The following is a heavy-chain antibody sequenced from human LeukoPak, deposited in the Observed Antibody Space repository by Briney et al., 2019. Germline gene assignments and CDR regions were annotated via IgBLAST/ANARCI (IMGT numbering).Heavy chain of an antibody. CDR2: IYTSGST. J-gene: IGHJ3*02. V-gene: IGHV4-4*07. CDR1: GGSFSGYY. D-gene: IGHD2-2*01. Sequence: SETLSLTCAVYGGSFSGYYWSWIRQPAGKGLEWIGRIYTSGSTNYNPSLKSRVTMSVDTSKNQFSPKLSSVTAADTAVYYCARDIVVVPAANDAFDIWGQGTMVTVSS. CDR3: ARDIVVVPAANDAFDI.